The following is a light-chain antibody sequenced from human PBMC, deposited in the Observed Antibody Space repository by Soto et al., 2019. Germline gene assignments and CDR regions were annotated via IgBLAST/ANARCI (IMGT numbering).Light chain of an antibody. CDR1: SGDVGYYNY. J-gene: IGLJ1*01. CDR3: SSYADDNIFV. Sequence: QSALTQPPSASGSPGQSVAISCTGTSGDVGYYNYVSWYQQHPGKAPKLIIYEVTKRPSGVPDRFSGSKSGNTASLTVSGLQAEDEADYYCSSYADDNIFVFGTGTKVT. V-gene: IGLV2-8*01. CDR2: EVT.